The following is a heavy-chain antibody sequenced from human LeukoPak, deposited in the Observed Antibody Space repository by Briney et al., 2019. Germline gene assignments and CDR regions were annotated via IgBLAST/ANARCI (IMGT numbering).Heavy chain of an antibody. J-gene: IGHJ3*02. CDR2: IYSGGST. D-gene: IGHD6-13*01. CDR3: ARDRSSSSWYDAFDI. Sequence: GGSLRLSCAASGFTVSSNYMSWVRQAPGKGLEWVSVIYSGGSTYYADSVKGRFTISRDNSKNTLYLQMNSLRAEDTAVYYCARDRSSSSWYDAFDIWGQGTMVTVSS. V-gene: IGHV3-53*01. CDR1: GFTVSSNY.